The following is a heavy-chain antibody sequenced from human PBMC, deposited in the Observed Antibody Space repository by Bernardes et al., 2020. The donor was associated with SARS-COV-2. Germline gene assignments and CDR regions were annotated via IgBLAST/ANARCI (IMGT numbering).Heavy chain of an antibody. D-gene: IGHD2-21*01. V-gene: IGHV4-59*01. CDR2: IYYSGST. CDR3: ARLGGGYSFDV. Sequence: SEPLSLTCTVSVGSINNYYLTWIRQPPGKGLEWLGYIYYSGSTNYNPSLKSRVTISVDTSKNQFSLKLSSVTAADTAFYYCARLGGGYSFDVWGQGNLITVSS. J-gene: IGHJ4*02. CDR1: VGSINNYY.